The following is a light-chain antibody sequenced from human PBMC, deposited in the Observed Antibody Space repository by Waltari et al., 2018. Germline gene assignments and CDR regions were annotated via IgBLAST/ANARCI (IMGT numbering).Light chain of an antibody. Sequence: IQMTQSPSSLSASVGDRVTITCHASQDINNYLNWYQQKPGKAPKLLIYDASNLETGVTSRFSGSGSGTYFTFTISSLQPEDIATFYCQQYEDLPFTFGGGTKVDIK. CDR1: QDINNY. CDR2: DAS. CDR3: QQYEDLPFT. V-gene: IGKV1-33*01. J-gene: IGKJ4*01.